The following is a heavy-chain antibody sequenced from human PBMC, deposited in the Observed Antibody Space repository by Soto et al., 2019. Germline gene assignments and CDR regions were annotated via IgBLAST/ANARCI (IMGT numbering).Heavy chain of an antibody. CDR1: GGTFSSYA. CDR3: ARGSRPYCSGGSCYSLYYYGMDV. CDR2: IIPIFGTA. D-gene: IGHD2-15*01. J-gene: IGHJ6*02. V-gene: IGHV1-69*13. Sequence: SVKVSCKASGGTFSSYAISWVRQAPGQGLGWMGGIIPIFGTANYAQKFQGRVTITADESTSTAYMELSSLRSEDTAVYYCARGSRPYCSGGSCYSLYYYGMDVWGQGTTVTVSS.